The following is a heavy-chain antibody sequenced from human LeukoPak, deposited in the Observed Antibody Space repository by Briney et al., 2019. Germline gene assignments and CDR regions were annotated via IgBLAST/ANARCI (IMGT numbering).Heavy chain of an antibody. CDR1: GFTFSSYA. Sequence: PGGSLRLSCAASGFTFSSYAMHWVRQAPGKGLEWVAVISYDGSNKYYADSVKGRFTISRDNSKNTLYLQMNSLRAEDTAVYYCARVKWLVANYFDYWGQGTLVTVSS. CDR2: ISYDGSNK. D-gene: IGHD6-19*01. CDR3: ARVKWLVANYFDY. J-gene: IGHJ4*02. V-gene: IGHV3-30-3*01.